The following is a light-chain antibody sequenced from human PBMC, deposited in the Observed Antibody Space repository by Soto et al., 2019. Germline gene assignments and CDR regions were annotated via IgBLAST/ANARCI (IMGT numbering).Light chain of an antibody. CDR1: SSDVGSYNL. Sequence: QSALTQPGSVCGSPWPPIPISCTGTSSDVGSYNLVSWYQQHPGKAPKLMIYEVSKRPSGVSNRFSGSKSGNTASLTISGLQAEDKADYYCCSYAGSSTLEVFGTGTKVTVL. J-gene: IGLJ1*01. V-gene: IGLV2-23*02. CDR2: EVS. CDR3: CSYAGSSTLEV.